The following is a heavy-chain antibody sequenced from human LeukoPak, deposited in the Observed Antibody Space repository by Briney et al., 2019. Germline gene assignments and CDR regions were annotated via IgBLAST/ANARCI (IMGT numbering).Heavy chain of an antibody. J-gene: IGHJ3*02. D-gene: IGHD5-12*01. CDR1: GFTFSSYG. Sequence: PGGSLRLSCAASGFTFSSYGMHWVRQAPGKGLEWVAFIRYDGSNKYYADSVKGRFTISRDNSKNTLYLQMNSRRAEDTAVYYCAKERGYSGYEDAFDIWGQGTMVTVSS. CDR2: IRYDGSNK. CDR3: AKERGYSGYEDAFDI. V-gene: IGHV3-30*02.